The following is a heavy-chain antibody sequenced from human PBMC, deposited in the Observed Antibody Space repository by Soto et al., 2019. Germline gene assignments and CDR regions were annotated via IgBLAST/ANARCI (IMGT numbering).Heavy chain of an antibody. CDR2: IFSNDEK. D-gene: IGHD2-15*01. Sequence: QVTLKESSPVLVKPTETLTLTCTVSGFSLSNARMGVSWIRQPPGKALEWLAHIFSNDEKSYSTSLKSRLTISKDTSKSQVVLTMTNMDPVDTATYYCARIRTGGGKEGPYYYYYGMDVWGQGTTVTVSS. CDR3: ARIRTGGGKEGPYYYYYGMDV. CDR1: GFSLSNARMG. J-gene: IGHJ6*02. V-gene: IGHV2-26*01.